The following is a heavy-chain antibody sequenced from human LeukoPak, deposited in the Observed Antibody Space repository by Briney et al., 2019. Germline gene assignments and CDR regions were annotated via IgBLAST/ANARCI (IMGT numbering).Heavy chain of an antibody. CDR3: ARGSMVRGVPIDY. CDR2: INPNSGGT. D-gene: IGHD3-10*01. J-gene: IGHJ4*02. Sequence: GASVKVSCKASGYTFTSYGISWVRQAPGQGLEWMGWINPNSGGTNYAQKFQGWVTMTRDTSISTAYMELSRLRSDDTAVYYCARGSMVRGVPIDYWGQGTLVTVSS. V-gene: IGHV1-2*04. CDR1: GYTFTSYG.